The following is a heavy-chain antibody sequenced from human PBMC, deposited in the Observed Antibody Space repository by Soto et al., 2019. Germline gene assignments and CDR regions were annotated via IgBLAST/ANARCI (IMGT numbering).Heavy chain of an antibody. CDR3: AREPLVFFSWSGYYRYYYYYMDV. Sequence: QVQLVESGGGLVKPGGSLRLSCAASGFTFSDYYMSWIRQAPGKGLEWVSYISSSGSTIYYADSVKGRFTISRDNAKNSLYLQMNSLRAEDTAVYYCAREPLVFFSWSGYYRYYYYYMDVWGKGTTVTVSS. CDR1: GFTFSDYY. V-gene: IGHV3-11*01. J-gene: IGHJ6*03. CDR2: ISSSGSTI. D-gene: IGHD3-3*01.